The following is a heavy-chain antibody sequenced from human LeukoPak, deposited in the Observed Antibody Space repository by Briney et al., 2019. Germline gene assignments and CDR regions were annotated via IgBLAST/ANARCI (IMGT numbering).Heavy chain of an antibody. D-gene: IGHD2-15*01. J-gene: IGHJ4*02. CDR1: GFTFGDYA. CDR2: IRSKAYGGTT. V-gene: IGHV3-49*03. Sequence: GGSLRLSCTASGFTFGDYAMSWFRQAPGKGLEWVGFIRSKAYGGTTEYAASVKGRFTISRDDSKSIAYLQMNSLKTEDTAVYYCTTGGDIIVVDQQVPFDYWGQGTLVTVSS. CDR3: TTGGDIIVVDQQVPFDY.